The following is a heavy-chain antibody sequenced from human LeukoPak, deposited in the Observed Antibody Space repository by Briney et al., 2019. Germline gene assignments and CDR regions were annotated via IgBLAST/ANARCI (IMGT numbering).Heavy chain of an antibody. J-gene: IGHJ4*02. CDR1: GFTFSSYS. D-gene: IGHD6-19*01. CDR2: ISSSSSTI. Sequence: PGGSLRLFCAASGFTFSSYSMNWVRQAPGKGLEWVSYISSSSSTIYYADSVKGRFTISRDNAKNSLYLQMNSLRAEDTAVYYCAKSGGTSSSGLGYWGQGTLVTVSS. CDR3: AKSGGTSSSGLGY. V-gene: IGHV3-48*01.